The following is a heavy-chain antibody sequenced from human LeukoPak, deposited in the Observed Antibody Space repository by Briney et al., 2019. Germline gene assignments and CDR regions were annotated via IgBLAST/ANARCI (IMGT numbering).Heavy chain of an antibody. CDR2: MNPNSGNT. CDR1: GGTFSSYA. D-gene: IGHD1-7*01. Sequence: ASVKVSCKASGGTFSSYAISWVRQATGQGLEWMGWMNPNSGNTGYAQKFQGRVTMTRNTSISTAYMELSSLRSEDTAVYYCARQTGTADYWGQGTLVTVSS. J-gene: IGHJ4*02. CDR3: ARQTGTADY. V-gene: IGHV1-8*02.